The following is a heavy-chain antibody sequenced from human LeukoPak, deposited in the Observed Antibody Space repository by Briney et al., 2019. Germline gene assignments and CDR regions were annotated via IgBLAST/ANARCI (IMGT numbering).Heavy chain of an antibody. CDR1: GFIFHNYA. V-gene: IGHV3-23*01. D-gene: IGHD3-10*01. CDR2: IGASGDHI. CDR3: ATQSPDYSIGPSYGSFNI. Sequence: RGSLRLSCEASGFIFHNYAMAWVRQAPGKGLEYVSSIGASGDHIYYGGSVKGRFTISRDNSKNTLFLQMNSLRAEDTALYYCATQSPDYSIGPSYGSFNIWGQGTKVTVSS. J-gene: IGHJ3*02.